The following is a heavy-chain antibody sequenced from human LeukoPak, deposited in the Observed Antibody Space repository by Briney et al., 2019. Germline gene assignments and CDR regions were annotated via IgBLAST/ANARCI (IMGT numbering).Heavy chain of an antibody. Sequence: GGSLRLSCAASGFTFSSYSMNWVRQAPGKGLEWVSYISSSSSTIYYADSVKGRFTISRDNAKNSLYLQMNSLRAEDTAVYYCVRDVYCNDTNCSRSFDFWGQGTLVTVSS. CDR1: GFTFSSYS. D-gene: IGHD2/OR15-2a*01. J-gene: IGHJ4*02. V-gene: IGHV3-48*04. CDR3: VRDVYCNDTNCSRSFDF. CDR2: ISSSSSTI.